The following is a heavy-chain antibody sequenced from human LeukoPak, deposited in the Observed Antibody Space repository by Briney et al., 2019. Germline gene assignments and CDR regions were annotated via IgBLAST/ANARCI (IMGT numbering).Heavy chain of an antibody. CDR3: AKDWGPHYASGSSYFDS. D-gene: IGHD3-10*01. J-gene: IGHJ4*02. Sequence: GGSLRLSCAASGFTFSSYWMHWVRQAPGKGLVWVSRINSDGSSTSYADSVKGRFTISRDNAKNTLYLQMNFLRADDTAVYFCAKDWGPHYASGSSYFDSWGPGTLVTVSS. V-gene: IGHV3-74*01. CDR2: INSDGSST. CDR1: GFTFSSYW.